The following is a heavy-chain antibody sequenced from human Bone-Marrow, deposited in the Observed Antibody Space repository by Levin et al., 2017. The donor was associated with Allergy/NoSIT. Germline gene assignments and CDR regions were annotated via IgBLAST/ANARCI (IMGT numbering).Heavy chain of an antibody. V-gene: IGHV4-4*02. CDR1: GGSISSSNW. CDR2: IYHSGST. D-gene: IGHD3-9*01. Sequence: SETLSLTCAVSGGSISSSNWWSWVRQPPGKGLEWIGEIYHSGSTNYNPSLKSRVTISVDKSKNQFSLKLSSVTAADTAVYYCARVVQLDFDGYPDYWGQGTLVTVSS. CDR3: ARVVQLDFDGYPDY. J-gene: IGHJ4*02.